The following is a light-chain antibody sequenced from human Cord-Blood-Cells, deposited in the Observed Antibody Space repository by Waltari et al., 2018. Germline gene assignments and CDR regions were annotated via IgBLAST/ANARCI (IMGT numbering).Light chain of an antibody. Sequence: QSALTQPASVSGSPGQSITISCTGTSSDVGSYNLVSWYQQHPGKAPKLMIYEGSKRPSWVSNRFSGYKSGSTASLTISGLEAEDEADYYCCSYAGSSSLVFGGGTKLTVL. V-gene: IGLV2-23*01. CDR2: EGS. CDR3: CSYAGSSSLV. J-gene: IGLJ3*02. CDR1: SSDVGSYNL.